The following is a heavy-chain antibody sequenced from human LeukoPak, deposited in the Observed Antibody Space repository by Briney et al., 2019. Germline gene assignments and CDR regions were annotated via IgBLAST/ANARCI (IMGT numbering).Heavy chain of an antibody. CDR1: GGSISSGSYY. D-gene: IGHD4-23*01. Sequence: SETLSLTCTVSGGSISSGSYYWSWIRQPAGKGLEWIGRIYTSGSTNYNPSPKSRVTISVDTSKNQFSLKLSSVTAADTAVYYCARGTTVVPATLDYWGQGTLVTVSS. J-gene: IGHJ4*02. CDR3: ARGTTVVPATLDY. CDR2: IYTSGST. V-gene: IGHV4-61*02.